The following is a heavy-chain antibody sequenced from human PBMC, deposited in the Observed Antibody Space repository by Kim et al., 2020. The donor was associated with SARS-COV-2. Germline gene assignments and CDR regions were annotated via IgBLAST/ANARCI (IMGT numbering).Heavy chain of an antibody. CDR3: ARDPIGSKGLYDY. V-gene: IGHV3-11*05. J-gene: IGHJ4*02. D-gene: IGHD1-26*01. CDR1: GFTFSDFY. CDR2: ITSTSTYT. Sequence: EGSLRLSCAASGFTFSDFYMGWLRQTPGKGLVWLSSITSTSTYTNYADSVKGRFTISRDNAKNSLFLQMNSLRAEDTAVYYCARDPIGSKGLYDYWGRGTLVTVSS.